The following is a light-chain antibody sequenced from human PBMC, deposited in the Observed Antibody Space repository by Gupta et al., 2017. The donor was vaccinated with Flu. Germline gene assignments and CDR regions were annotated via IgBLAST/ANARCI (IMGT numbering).Light chain of an antibody. CDR3: RSESGNNNIWV. CDR2: KVS. Sequence: HQPTATAPKLIIYKVSRRISGVPDSFSGAKSGTTASITATRLQAEEEADYYCRSESGNNNIWVFGGGTKWTVL. J-gene: IGLJ3*02. V-gene: IGLV2-8*01.